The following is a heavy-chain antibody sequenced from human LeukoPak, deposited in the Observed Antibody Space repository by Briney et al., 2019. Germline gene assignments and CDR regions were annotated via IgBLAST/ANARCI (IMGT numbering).Heavy chain of an antibody. Sequence: SVKVSCTASGGTFSSYAISWVRQAPGQGLEWMGGIIPIFGTANYAQKFQGRVTITADESTSTAYMELSSLRSEDTAVYYCARDPGEDYDFWSGYNSDWGQGTLVTVSS. CDR2: IIPIFGTA. V-gene: IGHV1-69*13. D-gene: IGHD3-3*01. CDR3: ARDPGEDYDFWSGYNSD. CDR1: GGTFSSYA. J-gene: IGHJ4*02.